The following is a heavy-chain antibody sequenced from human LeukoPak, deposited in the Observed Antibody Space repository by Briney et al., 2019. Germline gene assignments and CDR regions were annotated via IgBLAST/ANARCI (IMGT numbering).Heavy chain of an antibody. J-gene: IGHJ4*02. D-gene: IGHD3-22*01. CDR1: GIAFSGYS. V-gene: IGHV3-21*01. Sequence: GGSLRLSCEASGIAFSGYSMNWVRQAPGGSLEWVSSISSSRTYIYYADSVKGRFTISRDNAKNSPYLQMNSLRAEDTAVYYCARDGEYYYDSSGYYGDYWGQGTLVTVSS. CDR2: ISSSRTYI. CDR3: ARDGEYYYDSSGYYGDY.